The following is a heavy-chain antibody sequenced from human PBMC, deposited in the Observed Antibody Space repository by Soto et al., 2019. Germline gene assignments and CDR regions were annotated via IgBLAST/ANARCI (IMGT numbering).Heavy chain of an antibody. D-gene: IGHD6-13*01. CDR3: ARSAAGHYYYYMDV. CDR2: INPNSGGT. CDR1: GYSFTGYY. J-gene: IGHJ6*03. V-gene: IGHV1-2*04. Sequence: GASVKVSCKASGYSFTGYYMHWVRQAPGQGLEWMGWINPNSGGTNYAQKFQGWVTMTRDTSISTAYMELSRLRSDDTAVYYCARSAAGHYYYYMDVWGKGTTVTVSS.